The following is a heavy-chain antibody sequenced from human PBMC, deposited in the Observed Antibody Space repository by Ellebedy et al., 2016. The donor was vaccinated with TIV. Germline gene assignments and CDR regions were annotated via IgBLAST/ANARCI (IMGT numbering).Heavy chain of an antibody. CDR1: GYTVTDYY. V-gene: IGHV1-2*02. Sequence: GESLKISCKASGYTVTDYYVHWVRQAPGQRLEWMGWINPNSGDTKYAQNFQGRVTMTWDTSFSTAYMDLTRLRSDDTAVYFCARGHFEHSGSEMGNWGRGTQVTVSS. J-gene: IGHJ4*02. D-gene: IGHD3-10*01. CDR2: INPNSGDT. CDR3: ARGHFEHSGSEMGN.